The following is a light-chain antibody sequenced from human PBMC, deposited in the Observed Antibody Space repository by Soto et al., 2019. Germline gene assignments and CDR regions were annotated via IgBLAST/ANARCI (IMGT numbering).Light chain of an antibody. Sequence: QSVLTQPPSGSGTPGQTVTISCSGSSSNIGSNTVNWYQRLPGTAPKLLIYSNNQRPSGVPDRFSGSKSGTSASLAISGLQSEDEADYDCAAWDDSLNGPYVFGTGSKVTV. V-gene: IGLV1-44*01. J-gene: IGLJ1*01. CDR3: AAWDDSLNGPYV. CDR1: SSNIGSNT. CDR2: SNN.